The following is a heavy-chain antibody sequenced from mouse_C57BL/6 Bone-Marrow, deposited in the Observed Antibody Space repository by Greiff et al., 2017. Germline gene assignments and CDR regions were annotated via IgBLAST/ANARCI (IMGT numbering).Heavy chain of an antibody. J-gene: IGHJ1*03. D-gene: IGHD1-1*01. CDR1: GYTFTDYY. CDR3: AKEGPVYYYGSSYWYFDV. CDR2: INPNNGGT. V-gene: IGHV1-26*01. Sequence: EVQLQQSGPELVKPGASVKISCKASGYTFTDYYMNWVKQSHGKSLEWIGDINPNNGGTSYNQKFKGKATLTVDKSSSTAYMELRSLTSEDSAVYYCAKEGPVYYYGSSYWYFDVWGTGTTVTVSS.